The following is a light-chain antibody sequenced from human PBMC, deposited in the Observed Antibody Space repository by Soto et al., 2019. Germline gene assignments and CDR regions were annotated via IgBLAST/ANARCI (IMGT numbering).Light chain of an antibody. V-gene: IGKV1-27*01. J-gene: IGKJ1*01. Sequence: DIRMTQSPPSLSAFVGDKVTITCRASHDIDNFLACYHQKPGEVHKLLIYAASTLESGASSRFSGSGAGTVFTLTISSLQPEDVGSYYCQRYDSVPRTFGQGTKVEVK. CDR3: QRYDSVPRT. CDR2: AAS. CDR1: HDIDNF.